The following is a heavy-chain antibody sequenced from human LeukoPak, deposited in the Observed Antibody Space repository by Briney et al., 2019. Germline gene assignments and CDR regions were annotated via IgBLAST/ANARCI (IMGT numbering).Heavy chain of an antibody. CDR1: GFTFSSYS. D-gene: IGHD5-12*01. CDR2: ISSSSSYI. CDR3: ARAYSGYDRGDY. V-gene: IGHV3-21*01. Sequence: GGSLRLSCAASGFTFSSYSMNWLRQAPGKGLEWVSSISSSSSYIYYADSVKGRFTISRDNAKNSLYLQMNSLRAEDTAVYYCARAYSGYDRGDYWGQGTLVTVSS. J-gene: IGHJ4*02.